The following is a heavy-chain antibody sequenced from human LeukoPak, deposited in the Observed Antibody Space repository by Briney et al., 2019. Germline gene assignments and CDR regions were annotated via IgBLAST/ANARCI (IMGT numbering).Heavy chain of an antibody. CDR3: ARERKYYYDSSGYYNYYFDY. V-gene: IGHV4-61*02. J-gene: IGHJ4*02. CDR1: GGSLSSGSYY. Sequence: SQTLSLTCTVSGGSLSSGSYYGSWIRQPAGEGLEWIGRIYTCGSTNYNASRKGRVSISVNTSKNQYSLKLSSVTDAHTAVYYCARERKYYYDSSGYYNYYFDYWGQGTLVTVSS. D-gene: IGHD3-22*01. CDR2: IYTCGST.